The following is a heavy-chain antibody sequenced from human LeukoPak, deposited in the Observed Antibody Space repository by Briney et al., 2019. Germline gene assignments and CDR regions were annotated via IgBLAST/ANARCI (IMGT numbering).Heavy chain of an antibody. CDR2: ISSSSSYI. V-gene: IGHV3-11*06. J-gene: IGHJ4*02. D-gene: IGHD1-7*01. CDR1: GFTFSDYY. Sequence: PGGSLRLSCAASGFTFSDYYMSWIRQAPGKGLEWVSSISSSSSYIYYADSVKGRFTISRDNAKNSLYLQMNSLRAEDTAVYYCARDGNWNYVVDYWGQGTLVTVSS. CDR3: ARDGNWNYVVDY.